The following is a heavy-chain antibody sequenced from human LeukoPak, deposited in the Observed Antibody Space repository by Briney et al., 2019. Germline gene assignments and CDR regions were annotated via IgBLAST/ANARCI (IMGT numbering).Heavy chain of an antibody. J-gene: IGHJ3*02. CDR1: GGSTSSYY. CDR2: VFTSGIISGNT. CDR3: ARDRWVVTSGSVAFDI. V-gene: IGHV4-4*07. D-gene: IGHD4-23*01. Sequence: SETLSLTCTVSGGSTSSYYWSWIRQPPGKGLEWIGRVFTSGIISGNTNYNPSLKSRVTMSVDTSKNQFSLKLTSVTAADTAVYYCARDRWVVTSGSVAFDIWGQGTMVTVSS.